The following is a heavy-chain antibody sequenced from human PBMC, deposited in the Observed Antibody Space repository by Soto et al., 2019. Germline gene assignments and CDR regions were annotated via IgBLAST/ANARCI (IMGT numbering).Heavy chain of an antibody. CDR1: GYTFTSYG. CDR3: ARVGIVVLGAALDDFGNWFGP. V-gene: IGHV1-18*01. Sequence: QVQLVQSGAEVKNPGASVRVSCKASGYTFTSYGITWVRQAPGQGLEWMGWISGYNGDTKYAQKFQGRVTMTTDTFTSTAYMQLRSLRSDDTAVYYCARVGIVVLGAALDDFGNWFGPWCQGTLVPVSS. CDR2: ISGYNGDT. J-gene: IGHJ5*02. D-gene: IGHD2-15*01.